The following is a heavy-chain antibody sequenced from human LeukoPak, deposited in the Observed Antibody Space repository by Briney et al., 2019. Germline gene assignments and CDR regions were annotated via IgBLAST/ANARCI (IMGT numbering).Heavy chain of an antibody. V-gene: IGHV5-51*01. J-gene: IGHJ4*02. Sequence: GESLQISCKGSGYRFTNYWIGWVRPMPGKGLEWMGLIYPDDSDTRYSPSFQGQVTISADKSISTAYLQWSSLKASDTAMYYCAIGGDSTTSCYRCFDYWGQGTLVTAS. CDR2: IYPDDSDT. CDR3: AIGGDSTTSCYRCFDY. CDR1: GYRFTNYW. D-gene: IGHD2-2*02.